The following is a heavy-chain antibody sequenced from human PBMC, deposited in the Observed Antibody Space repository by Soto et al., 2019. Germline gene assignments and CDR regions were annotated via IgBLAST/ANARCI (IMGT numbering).Heavy chain of an antibody. Sequence: QLQLQESGPGLVKPSETLSLTCTVSGGSISSSSYYWGWIRQPPGKGLEWIGSIYYSGSTYYNPSLRSRGTLSVDTSKTQFSRKLSAVTGADTAVYYCACIFSGGYGYGFYYYGMDVWGQGTTVTVSS. D-gene: IGHD5-18*01. V-gene: IGHV4-39*01. CDR3: ACIFSGGYGYGFYYYGMDV. CDR2: IYYSGST. J-gene: IGHJ6*02. CDR1: GGSISSSSYY.